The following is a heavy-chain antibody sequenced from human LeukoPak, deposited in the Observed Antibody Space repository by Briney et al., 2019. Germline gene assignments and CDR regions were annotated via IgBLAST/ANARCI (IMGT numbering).Heavy chain of an antibody. Sequence: GGSLRLSCAASGFTFSSYWMHWVRQAPGKGLVWVSRINSDGSSTSYADSVKGRFTISRDNAKNTLYLQMNSLRAEDTAVYYCARDRGAYCSGGSCYSRNWVDPWGQGTLVTVSS. D-gene: IGHD2-15*01. CDR1: GFTFSSYW. V-gene: IGHV3-74*01. CDR2: INSDGSST. CDR3: ARDRGAYCSGGSCYSRNWVDP. J-gene: IGHJ5*02.